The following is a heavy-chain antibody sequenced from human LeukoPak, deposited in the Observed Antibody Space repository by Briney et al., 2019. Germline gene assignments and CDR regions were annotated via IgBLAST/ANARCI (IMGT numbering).Heavy chain of an antibody. V-gene: IGHV1-8*01. CDR3: ARTSRGVGFLVDP. J-gene: IGHJ5*02. CDR2: MNPDSGAT. D-gene: IGHD2-15*01. CDR1: GYSFTTYD. Sequence: ASVKVSCKASGYSFTTYDLNWVRQASGQGLEWLGWMNPDSGATGYAQNFQGRITMTSDASISTAYMELSSLTSEDTAAYYCARTSRGVGFLVDPWGQGTLVTVSS.